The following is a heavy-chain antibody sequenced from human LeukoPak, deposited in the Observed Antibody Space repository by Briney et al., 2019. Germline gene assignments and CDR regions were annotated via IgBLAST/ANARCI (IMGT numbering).Heavy chain of an antibody. CDR2: MNPNSGNT. CDR3: ARGPRAAAGVRHLNY. J-gene: IGHJ4*02. V-gene: IGHV1-8*01. CDR1: GYTFTSYD. Sequence: GASVKVSCKASGYTFTSYDINWVRQATGQGLEWMGWMNPNSGNTGYAQKFKGRVTMTRNTSISTAYMELSSLRSEDTAVYYCARGPRAAAGVRHLNYWGQGTLVTVSS. D-gene: IGHD6-13*01.